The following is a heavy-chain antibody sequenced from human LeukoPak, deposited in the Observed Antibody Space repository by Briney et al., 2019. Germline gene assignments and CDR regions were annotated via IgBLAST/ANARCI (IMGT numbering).Heavy chain of an antibody. CDR3: ARDYYDSSGYYGEGDY. D-gene: IGHD3-22*01. Sequence: SVKVSCKASGGTFSSYAISWVRQAPGQGLEWMGRIIPILGIANYAQKLPGRVTITADKATSTAYMELSSLRSEDTAVYYCARDYYDSSGYYGEGDYWGQGTLVTVSS. CDR2: IIPILGIA. J-gene: IGHJ4*02. CDR1: GGTFSSYA. V-gene: IGHV1-69*04.